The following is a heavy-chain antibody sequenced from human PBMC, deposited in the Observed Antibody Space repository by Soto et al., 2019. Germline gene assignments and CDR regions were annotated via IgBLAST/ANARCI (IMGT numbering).Heavy chain of an antibody. J-gene: IGHJ4*02. D-gene: IGHD3-16*02. CDR3: AHIFNSNSGSYRYFDY. Sequence: QITLKESGPTLVKPTQTLTLTCTFSGFSLSTSGVGVGWIRQPPGKALEWLALIYWDDDERYSPSLKSRFTISKDTSKNQVVLTMTNMDPVDTATYYCAHIFNSNSGSYRYFDYWGQGTLVTVSS. CDR2: IYWDDDE. CDR1: GFSLSTSGVG. V-gene: IGHV2-5*02.